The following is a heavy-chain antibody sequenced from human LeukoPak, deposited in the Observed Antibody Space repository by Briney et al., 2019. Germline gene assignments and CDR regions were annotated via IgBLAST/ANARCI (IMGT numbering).Heavy chain of an antibody. J-gene: IGHJ6*02. CDR1: GFTFSSYA. D-gene: IGHD6-19*01. CDR2: ISYDGSNK. Sequence: PGGSLRLSCAASGFTFSSYAMHWVRQAPGKGLEWVAVISYDGSNKYYADSVKGRFTISRDNSKNTLYLQMNSLRAEDTAVYYCARVAGSGWWNYYYYGMDVWGQGTTVTVSS. CDR3: ARVAGSGWWNYYYYGMDV. V-gene: IGHV3-30-3*01.